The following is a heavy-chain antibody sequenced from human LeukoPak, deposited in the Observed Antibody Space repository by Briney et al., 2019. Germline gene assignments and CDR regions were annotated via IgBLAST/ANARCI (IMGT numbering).Heavy chain of an antibody. Sequence: TGGSLRLSCAASGFTFSDYGIHWVRQAPGKGLEWVAVISHDEIDKSSADSVKGRFTISRDNSKNTLYLQMNSLRPEDTAMYFCAKTRSWTLHDAFDIWGQGTMVTVSS. J-gene: IGHJ3*02. CDR2: ISHDEIDK. D-gene: IGHD6-13*01. CDR1: GFTFSDYG. CDR3: AKTRSWTLHDAFDI. V-gene: IGHV3-30*18.